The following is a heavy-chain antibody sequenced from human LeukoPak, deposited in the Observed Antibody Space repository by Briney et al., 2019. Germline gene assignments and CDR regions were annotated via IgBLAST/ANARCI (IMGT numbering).Heavy chain of an antibody. J-gene: IGHJ4*02. CDR1: GGSISSSSYY. CDR3: ARGDYGGLIDS. Sequence: SETLSLTCTVSGGSISSSSYYWGWIRQPPGKGLEWIGSIYYSGSTYYNPSLKSRVTISVDTSKNQFSLRLYSVTAADTAVYYCARGDYGGLIDSWGQGTLVTVSA. D-gene: IGHD4-23*01. CDR2: IYYSGST. V-gene: IGHV4-39*07.